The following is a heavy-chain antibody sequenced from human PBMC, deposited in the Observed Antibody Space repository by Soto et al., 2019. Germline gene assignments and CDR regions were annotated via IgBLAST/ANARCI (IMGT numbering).Heavy chain of an antibody. CDR3: ARRTSSGAIAD. CDR1: GDSFNTHDW. V-gene: IGHV4-4*02. D-gene: IGHD2-21*01. J-gene: IGHJ4*02. Sequence: SETLSLTCAVSGDSFNTHDWWAWVRQPPGKRPEWIGEISHNDLKNYHPFLKTRLSFSISRDRSSLQFSLSLRSVTATDTAVYFCARRTSSGAIADWVQGRMVTVSS. CDR2: ISHNDLK.